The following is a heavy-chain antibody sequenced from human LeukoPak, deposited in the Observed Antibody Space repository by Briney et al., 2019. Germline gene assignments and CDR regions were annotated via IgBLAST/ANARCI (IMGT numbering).Heavy chain of an antibody. CDR2: INPNSGGT. V-gene: IGHV1-2*04. CDR1: GYTFTSYG. Sequence: GASVKVSCKASGYTFTSYGISWVRQAPGQGLEWMGWINPNSGGTNYAQKFQGWVTMTRDTSISTAYMELSRLRSDDTAVYYCARDYGSGMNWFDPWGQGTLVTVSS. J-gene: IGHJ5*02. D-gene: IGHD3-10*01. CDR3: ARDYGSGMNWFDP.